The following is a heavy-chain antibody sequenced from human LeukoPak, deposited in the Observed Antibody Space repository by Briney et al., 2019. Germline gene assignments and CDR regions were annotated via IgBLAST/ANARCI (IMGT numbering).Heavy chain of an antibody. CDR1: GGSISTSY. CDR2: IYNGEIT. V-gene: IGHV4-59*01. Sequence: SETLSLTCTFSGGSISTSYWTWIRQPPGKGLEWIGYIYNGEITTYNPSLKRRVTISVQTSRNQFSLSLTSVTAADTAVYYCATGGGAGYIQDWGQGTLVTVSS. D-gene: IGHD5-24*01. J-gene: IGHJ4*02. CDR3: ATGGGAGYIQD.